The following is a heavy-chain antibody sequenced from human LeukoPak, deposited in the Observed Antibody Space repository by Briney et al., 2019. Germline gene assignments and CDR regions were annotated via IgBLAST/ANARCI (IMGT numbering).Heavy chain of an antibody. Sequence: SETLSLTCTVSGGSISSYYWSWIRQPPGKGLEWIGYIYTSGSTNYNPSLKSRVTISVDTSKNQFSLKLSSVTAADTAVYYCARHKTTTPHYYYYMDVWGKGTTVTVSS. CDR1: GGSISSYY. D-gene: IGHD4-11*01. V-gene: IGHV4-4*09. CDR3: ARHKTTTPHYYYYMDV. J-gene: IGHJ6*03. CDR2: IYTSGST.